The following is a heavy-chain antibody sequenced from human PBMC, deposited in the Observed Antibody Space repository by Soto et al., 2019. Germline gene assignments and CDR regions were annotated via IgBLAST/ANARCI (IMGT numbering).Heavy chain of an antibody. V-gene: IGHV3-7*01. CDR2: IKQDGSEQ. Sequence: PGGSLRLSCAASGFIFSDYLMTWVRQAPGKGLEWVATIKQDGSEQYYVDSVKGRFTISRDNAKKSLYLQMNALRAEDTAVYYCARGYNYGMDVWGQGTTVTVSS. J-gene: IGHJ6*02. CDR1: GFIFSDYL. D-gene: IGHD5-12*01. CDR3: ARGYNYGMDV.